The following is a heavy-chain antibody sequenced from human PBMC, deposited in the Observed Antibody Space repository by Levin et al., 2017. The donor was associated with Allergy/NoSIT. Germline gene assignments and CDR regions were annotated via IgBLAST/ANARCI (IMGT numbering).Heavy chain of an antibody. D-gene: IGHD2-2*01. CDR1: GGSISSGDYY. CDR3: ARVGGDYCSSTSCYVDYDYYMDG. CDR2: IYYSGST. V-gene: IGHV4-30-4*01. Sequence: SETLSLTCTVSGGSISSGDYYWSWIRQPPGKGLEWIGYIYYSGSTYYNPSLKSRVTISVDTSKNQFSLKLSSVTAADTAVYYCARVGGDYCSSTSCYVDYDYYMDGWGKGTTVTVSS. J-gene: IGHJ6*03.